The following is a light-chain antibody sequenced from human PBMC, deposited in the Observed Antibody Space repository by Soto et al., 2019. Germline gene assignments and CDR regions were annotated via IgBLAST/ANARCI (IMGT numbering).Light chain of an antibody. CDR1: SSDVGSYNR. J-gene: IGLJ1*01. CDR3: SSYTSSSTFV. V-gene: IGLV2-18*02. CDR2: EVS. Sequence: QSVLTQPPSLSGSPGQSVTISCTGTSSDVGSYNRVSWYQQPPGTAPKLMIYEVSNRPSGVPDRFSGSKSGSTASLTISGLQAEDEADYYCSSYTSSSTFVFGTGTKVTVL.